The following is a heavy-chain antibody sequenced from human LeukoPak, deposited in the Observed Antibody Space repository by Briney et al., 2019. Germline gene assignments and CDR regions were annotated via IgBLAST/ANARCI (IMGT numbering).Heavy chain of an antibody. V-gene: IGHV3-7*01. Sequence: PGGSLRLSCAASGFTFSSYWMSWVRQAPGKGLEWVANIKQDGSEKYYVDSVKGRFTISRDNAKNSLYLQMNSLRAEDTAVYYCARDGSGWFGESFDYWGQGTLVTVSS. CDR1: GFTFSSYW. D-gene: IGHD3-10*01. J-gene: IGHJ4*02. CDR2: IKQDGSEK. CDR3: ARDGSGWFGESFDY.